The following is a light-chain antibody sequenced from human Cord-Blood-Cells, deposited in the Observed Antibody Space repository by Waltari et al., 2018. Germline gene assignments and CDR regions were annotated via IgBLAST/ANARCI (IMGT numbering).Light chain of an antibody. CDR3: SSYTSSSTGWV. V-gene: IGLV2-14*01. CDR2: DVS. Sequence: QSALTQPASVSGSPGQSITISCTGTSRDVGGSNYVSWYQQHPGKAPKLMIYDVSKRPSGVSNRFSGSKSGNTASLTISGLQAEDEADYYCSSYTSSSTGWVFGGGTKLTVL. J-gene: IGLJ3*02. CDR1: SRDVGGSNY.